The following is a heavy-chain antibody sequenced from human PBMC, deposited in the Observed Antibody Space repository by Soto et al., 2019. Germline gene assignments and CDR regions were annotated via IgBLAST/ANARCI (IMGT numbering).Heavy chain of an antibody. Sequence: QVQLQESGPGLVKPSQTLSLTCTVSGGSISSGDYYWSWIRQPPGKGLECIGYIYYSGSTYYNPSLKSRVTISVDTSKNQFSLKLSSVTAADTAVYYCARGGGYCSSTSCYSLGYGMDVWGQGTTVTVSS. CDR1: GGSISSGDYY. CDR2: IYYSGST. J-gene: IGHJ6*02. D-gene: IGHD2-2*01. V-gene: IGHV4-30-4*01. CDR3: ARGGGYCSSTSCYSLGYGMDV.